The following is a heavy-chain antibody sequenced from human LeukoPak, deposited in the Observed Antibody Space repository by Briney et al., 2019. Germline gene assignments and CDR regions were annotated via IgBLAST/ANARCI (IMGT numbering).Heavy chain of an antibody. J-gene: IGHJ3*02. CDR1: GGSISSYY. CDR3: ARDWDGYPHAFDI. Sequence: SETLSLTCTVSGGSISSYYRSWIRQPPGKGLKWIWHIYYSGSTNYNPSLKSRVTISVHTSKNQLSLKLSSVTAADTAVYYCARDWDGYPHAFDIWGQGTMVTVSS. CDR2: IYYSGST. V-gene: IGHV4-59*01. D-gene: IGHD3-16*02.